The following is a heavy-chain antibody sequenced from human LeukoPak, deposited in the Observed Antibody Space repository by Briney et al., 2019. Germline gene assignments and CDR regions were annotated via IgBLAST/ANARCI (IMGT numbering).Heavy chain of an antibody. CDR1: GFTFSRYA. Sequence: GRSLRLSCAASGFTFSRYAMHWVRRAPGKGLEWVAVISKDGSNKCYADSVKGRFTISRDNSKNTLYLQMDSLRAEDTAVYYCARDFAWLADYWGQGTLVTVSS. J-gene: IGHJ4*02. V-gene: IGHV3-30-3*01. CDR2: ISKDGSNK. D-gene: IGHD6-19*01. CDR3: ARDFAWLADY.